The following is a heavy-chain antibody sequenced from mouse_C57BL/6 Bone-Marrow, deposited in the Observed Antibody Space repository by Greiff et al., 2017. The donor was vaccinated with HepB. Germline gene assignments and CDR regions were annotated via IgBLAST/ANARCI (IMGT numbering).Heavy chain of an antibody. V-gene: IGHV1-5*01. CDR3: TRESLYFYYAMDY. CDR2: IYPGNSDT. D-gene: IGHD6-5*01. Sequence: EVQVVESGTVLARPGASVKMSCKTSGYTFTSYWMHWVKPRPGQGLEWIGAIYPGNSDTSYNQKFKGKAKLTAVTSASTAYMELSSLTNEDSAVYYCTRESLYFYYAMDYWGQGTSVTVSS. J-gene: IGHJ4*01. CDR1: GYTFTSYW.